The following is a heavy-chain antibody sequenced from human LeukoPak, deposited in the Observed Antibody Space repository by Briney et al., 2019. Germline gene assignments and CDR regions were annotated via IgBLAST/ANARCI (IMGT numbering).Heavy chain of an antibody. J-gene: IGHJ6*02. CDR3: ARDQPLRRGVYGMDV. CDR2: IKQDASEK. D-gene: IGHD3-10*01. Sequence: GGSLRLSCAPSRFTFSSYNMSWVRHAPGKGLECVANIKQDASEKYYVDSVKGRFTISRDNAENSMYLQMNSLRAADTAVYYCARDQPLRRGVYGMDVWGQGTRVTVSS. CDR1: RFTFSSYN. V-gene: IGHV3-7*05.